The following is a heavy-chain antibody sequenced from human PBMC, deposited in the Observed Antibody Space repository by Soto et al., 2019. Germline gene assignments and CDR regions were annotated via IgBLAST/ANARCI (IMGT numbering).Heavy chain of an antibody. D-gene: IGHD3-10*01. V-gene: IGHV3-13*01. CDR3: IRGVPGGFDP. Sequence: EVQLVESGGGLVQPGGSLRLSCAASGFIFSNYDMHWVRQGTGKGPEWVARVGVAGDTNYSGSVKGRFTISRENVMNSVFLKMNSLRVGDAAVYYCIRGVPGGFDPWGQGAMVTVSS. CDR1: GFIFSNYD. J-gene: IGHJ5*02. CDR2: VGVAGDT.